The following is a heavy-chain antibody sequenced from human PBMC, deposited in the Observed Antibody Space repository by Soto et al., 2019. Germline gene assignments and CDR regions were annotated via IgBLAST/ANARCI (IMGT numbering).Heavy chain of an antibody. D-gene: IGHD3-10*01. V-gene: IGHV6-1*01. J-gene: IGHJ5*02. CDR1: GDSVSSYSAA. Sequence: SQNQKKKCGVSGDSVSSYSAAWNWIRQSPSGGLEWLGRTYYRSRFFSDYAESVKSRIIITPDTSKNQFSLQLKSGTPEDTAVYYCVRDRYSSSGWFDPWGQGTPVTVSS. CDR2: TYYRSRFFS. CDR3: VRDRYSSSGWFDP.